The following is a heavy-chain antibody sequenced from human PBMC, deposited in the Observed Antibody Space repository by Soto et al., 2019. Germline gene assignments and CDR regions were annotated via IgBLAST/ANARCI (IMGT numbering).Heavy chain of an antibody. CDR2: IYYSGST. J-gene: IGHJ6*02. V-gene: IGHV4-61*08. CDR3: ARSPNYYYYGFDV. D-gene: IGHD3-10*01. Sequence: PSETLSLTCTVSGGSVSSGDYFWSWLRQSPGKRLEWIAYIYYSGSTNYNPSLKSRATISVDTSKSPVSLTLTSMTAADAALYYCARSPNYYYYGFDVWGQGTAVTVSS. CDR1: GGSVSSGDYF.